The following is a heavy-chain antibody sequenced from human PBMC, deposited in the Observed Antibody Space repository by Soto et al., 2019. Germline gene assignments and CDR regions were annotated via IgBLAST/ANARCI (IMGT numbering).Heavy chain of an antibody. V-gene: IGHV3-30*03. J-gene: IGHJ6*02. CDR3: ARSITGTNFYYGMDV. CDR1: GFTFSSYG. CDR2: ITYDGSNK. D-gene: IGHD1-20*01. Sequence: GGSLRLSCAASGFTFSSYGMSWVRQAPGKGREWVAVITYDGSNKYYADSVKGRFTISRDNSKNTLYLQMNSLRAEDTAVYYCARSITGTNFYYGMDVWGQGTTVTVSS.